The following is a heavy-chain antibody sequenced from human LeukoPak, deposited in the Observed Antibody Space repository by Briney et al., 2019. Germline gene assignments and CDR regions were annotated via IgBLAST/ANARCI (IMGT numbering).Heavy chain of an antibody. CDR1: GFTFSSYA. J-gene: IGHJ4*02. D-gene: IGHD6-19*01. V-gene: IGHV3-30-3*01. CDR2: ISYDGSNK. Sequence: SGGSLRLSCAASGFTFSSYAMHWVRQAPGKGLEWVAVISYDGSNKYYADSVKGRFTISRDNSKNTLYLQMNSLRAEDTAVYYCAKVGWGRAPVKLDYWGQGTLVTVSS. CDR3: AKVGWGRAPVKLDY.